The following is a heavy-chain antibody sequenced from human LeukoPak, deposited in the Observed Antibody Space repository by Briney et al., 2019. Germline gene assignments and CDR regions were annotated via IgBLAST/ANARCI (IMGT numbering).Heavy chain of an antibody. Sequence: GGSLRLSCAASGFTFSSYAMSWVRQAPGKGLEWVSAISGSGGSTYYADSVKGRSTISRDNSKNTLYLQMNSLRAEDTAVYYCAKDRRGRITMIVVNIDYWGQGTLVTVSS. CDR1: GFTFSSYA. V-gene: IGHV3-23*01. D-gene: IGHD3-22*01. CDR3: AKDRRGRITMIVVNIDY. CDR2: ISGSGGST. J-gene: IGHJ4*02.